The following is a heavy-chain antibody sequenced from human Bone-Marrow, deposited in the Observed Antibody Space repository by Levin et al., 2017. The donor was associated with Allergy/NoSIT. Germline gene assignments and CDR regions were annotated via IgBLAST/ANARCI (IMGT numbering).Heavy chain of an antibody. CDR3: ARGPTQGEQLGPYWFDP. D-gene: IGHD6-13*01. Sequence: SETLSLTCAVYGGSFSGYYWSWIRQPPGKGLEWIGEINHSGSTNYNPSLKSRVTISVDTSKNQFSLKLSSVTAADTAVYYCARGPTQGEQLGPYWFDPWGQGTLVTVSS. CDR1: GGSFSGYY. V-gene: IGHV4-34*01. CDR2: INHSGST. J-gene: IGHJ5*02.